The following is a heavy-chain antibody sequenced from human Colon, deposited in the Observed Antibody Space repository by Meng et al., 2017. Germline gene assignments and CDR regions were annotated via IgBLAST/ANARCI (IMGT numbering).Heavy chain of an antibody. CDR3: ARDRRDSNTSYVRKTNRLDP. CDR2: ISSNGSDR. Sequence: GESLKISCAASGFTFNAYVMHWVRQAPGKGLEWVAVISSNGSDRYYADSVKGRFTIPRDNSKNTVSLQMNSLRAEDTVLYYCARDRRDSNTSYVRKTNRLDPWGQGTLVTVSS. J-gene: IGHJ5*02. D-gene: IGHD4-11*01. V-gene: IGHV3-30*04. CDR1: GFTFNAYV.